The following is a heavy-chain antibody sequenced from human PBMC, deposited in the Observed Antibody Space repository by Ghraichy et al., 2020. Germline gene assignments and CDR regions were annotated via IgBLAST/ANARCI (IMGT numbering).Heavy chain of an antibody. J-gene: IGHJ6*02. V-gene: IGHV3-53*04. D-gene: IGHD1-26*01. CDR2: IYNTGTT. CDR3: ARASFGETYYGHYYGLDV. Sequence: GGSLRLSCAASGLTVFTNYMTWVRQAPGKGLEWVSIIYNTGTTHYEDSVRGRFTISRHHSENSLYLQMNSLRPEDTAVYFCARASFGETYYGHYYGLDVWGQGTTVTVSS. CDR1: GLTVFTNY.